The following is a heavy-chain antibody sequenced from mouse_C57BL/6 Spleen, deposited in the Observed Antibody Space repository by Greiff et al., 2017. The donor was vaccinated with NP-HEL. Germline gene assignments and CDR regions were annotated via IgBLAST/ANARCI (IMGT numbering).Heavy chain of an antibody. Sequence: EVQLQQSGPELVKPGASVKISCKASGYSFTDYNMNWVKQSNGKSLEWIGVINPNSGTPSYNQKFKGKAKLTVDQSSSTAYMQLNSLTSEDSAVYYGARSGDYDVVDYWGQGTTLTVSS. J-gene: IGHJ2*01. V-gene: IGHV1-39*01. CDR2: INPNSGTP. CDR1: GYSFTDYN. CDR3: ARSGDYDVVDY. D-gene: IGHD2-4*01.